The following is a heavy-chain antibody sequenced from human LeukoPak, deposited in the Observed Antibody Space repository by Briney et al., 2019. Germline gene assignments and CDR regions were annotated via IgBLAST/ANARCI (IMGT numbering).Heavy chain of an antibody. CDR1: GYSFTSYW. CDR2: IYPGDSDT. D-gene: IGHD3-22*01. Sequence: RGESLKISCKGSGYSFTSYWIGWVRQMPGKGLEWMGIIYPGDSDTRYSPSFQGQVTISADKSISTAYLQWSSLKASDTAMYYCARRIEYYYDSSGATQKYYFDYWGQGTLVTVSS. CDR3: ARRIEYYYDSSGATQKYYFDY. V-gene: IGHV5-51*01. J-gene: IGHJ4*02.